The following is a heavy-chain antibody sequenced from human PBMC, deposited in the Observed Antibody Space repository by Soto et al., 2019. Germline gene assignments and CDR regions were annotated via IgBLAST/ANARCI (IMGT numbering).Heavy chain of an antibody. V-gene: IGHV1-3*01. J-gene: IGHJ6*02. CDR3: ARDHDYGDSKYYYYYYGMDV. Sequence: ASVKVSCKASGYTFTSYAMHWVRQAPGQRLEWMGWINAGNGNTKYSQKFQGRVTITRDTSASTAYMELSSLRSEDTAVYYCARDHDYGDSKYYYYYYGMDVWGQGTLVTVSS. CDR2: INAGNGNT. D-gene: IGHD4-17*01. CDR1: GYTFTSYA.